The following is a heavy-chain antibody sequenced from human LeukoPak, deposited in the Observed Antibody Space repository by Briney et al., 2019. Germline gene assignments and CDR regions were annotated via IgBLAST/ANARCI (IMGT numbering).Heavy chain of an antibody. CDR1: GYSFTSYW. CDR2: IYPSDSYT. Sequence: GESLQISCQGSGYSFTSYWIGWVRQMPGKGLEWMGIIYPSDSYTNYSPSFQGHVTISADKSISTAYLQWSSLKASDTAMYYCARFLGRPIDLYYYYGMDVWGQGTTVTVSS. J-gene: IGHJ6*02. CDR3: ARFLGRPIDLYYYYGMDV. D-gene: IGHD2/OR15-2a*01. V-gene: IGHV5-10-1*01.